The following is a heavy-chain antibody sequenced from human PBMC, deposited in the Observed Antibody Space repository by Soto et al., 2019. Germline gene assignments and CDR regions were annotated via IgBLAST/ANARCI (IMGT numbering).Heavy chain of an antibody. CDR2: IYYSGST. Sequence: PSETLSLTCTVSGVSISSGGYYWSWIRQHPGKGLEWIGYIYYSGSTYYNPSLKSRVTISVDTSKNQFSLKLSSVTAADTAVYYCARGAGFSYASTWFDIWGQGTLVTVSS. J-gene: IGHJ5*02. CDR1: GVSISSGGYY. CDR3: ARGAGFSYASTWFDI. V-gene: IGHV4-31*03. D-gene: IGHD5-18*01.